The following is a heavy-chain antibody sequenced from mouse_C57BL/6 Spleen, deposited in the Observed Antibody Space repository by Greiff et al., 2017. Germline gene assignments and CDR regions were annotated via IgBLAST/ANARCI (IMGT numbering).Heavy chain of an antibody. CDR1: GFTFSNYW. CDR2: IRLKSDNYAT. V-gene: IGHV6-3*01. J-gene: IGHJ3*01. Sequence: EVKLEESGGGLVQPGGSMKLSCVASGFTFSNYWMNWVRQSPEKGLEWVAQIRLKSDNYATHSAESVKGRFTISRDDSKSSVYLQMNNLRAEDTGIYYCTDKSTNWDGFAYWGQETLVTVSA. D-gene: IGHD4-1*01. CDR3: TDKSTNWDGFAY.